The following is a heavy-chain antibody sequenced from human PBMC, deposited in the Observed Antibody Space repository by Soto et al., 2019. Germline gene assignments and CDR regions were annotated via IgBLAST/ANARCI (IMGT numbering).Heavy chain of an antibody. CDR3: ARVVDTAMGNYYYYGMDV. V-gene: IGHV1-69*13. Sequence: SVKVSCKASGGTFSSYAISWVRQAPGQGLEWMGGIIPIFGTANYAQKFQGRVTITADESTSTAYMELSSLRSEDTAVYYCARVVDTAMGNYYYYGMDVWGQGTTVTVSS. D-gene: IGHD5-18*01. CDR2: IIPIFGTA. J-gene: IGHJ6*02. CDR1: GGTFSSYA.